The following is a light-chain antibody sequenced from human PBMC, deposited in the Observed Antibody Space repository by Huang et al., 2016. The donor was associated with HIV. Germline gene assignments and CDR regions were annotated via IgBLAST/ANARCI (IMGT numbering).Light chain of an antibody. Sequence: EIEMTQSPATLSVSPGERATLSCRASQSVNTDLAWYQKKKGQAPRLLIYGASTRATGIPGKFKGTGSGTEFSLTISNLQSEDFAVYYCQQYNDWPPLTFGGGTEVEL. CDR3: QQYNDWPPLT. CDR2: GAS. CDR1: QSVNTD. J-gene: IGKJ4*01. V-gene: IGKV3-15*01.